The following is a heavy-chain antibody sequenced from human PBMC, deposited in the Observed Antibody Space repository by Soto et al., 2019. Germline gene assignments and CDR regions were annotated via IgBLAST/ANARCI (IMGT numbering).Heavy chain of an antibody. V-gene: IGHV3-23*01. CDR2: IGASGDIT. CDR1: GFSFTNFA. J-gene: IGHJ4*02. D-gene: IGHD2-21*02. Sequence: GGSLRLSCAASGFSFTNFAMSWVRQAPGKGLEWVAGIGASGDITWYADSVKGRLSISRDNSRNTLYLQLNSLRFEDTAVYYCAKDDFTDRGDDYFDYWGPGTLVTVSS. CDR3: AKDDFTDRGDDYFDY.